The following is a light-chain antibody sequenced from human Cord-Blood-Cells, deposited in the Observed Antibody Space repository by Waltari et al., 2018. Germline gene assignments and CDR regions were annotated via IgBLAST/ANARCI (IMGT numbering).Light chain of an antibody. Sequence: DIVMTQSPDSLSVSLGERATINCKSSQRVLYSSNNKNYLAWYQQKPGQPPKLLIYWASTRESGVPDRFSGSGSGTDFTLTISSLQAEDVAVYYCQQYYSTPFTFGPATKVDI. V-gene: IGKV4-1*01. CDR3: QQYYSTPFT. J-gene: IGKJ3*01. CDR2: WAS. CDR1: QRVLYSSNNKNY.